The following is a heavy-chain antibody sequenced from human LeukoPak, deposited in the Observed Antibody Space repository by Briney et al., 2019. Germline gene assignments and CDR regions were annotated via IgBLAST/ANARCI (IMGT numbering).Heavy chain of an antibody. CDR2: IFSSGST. CDR3: ARAGSGTGFDY. V-gene: IGHV4-4*07. CDR1: VGSINNYY. J-gene: IGHJ4*02. D-gene: IGHD6-13*01. Sequence: SETLSLTCAVSVGSINNYYWNWIRQPAGKGLEWMWRIFSSGSTSYNSSLKSRVTMSVDTSKNQFSLTLSSVTAADTAVYYCARAGSGTGFDYWGQGTLVTVSS.